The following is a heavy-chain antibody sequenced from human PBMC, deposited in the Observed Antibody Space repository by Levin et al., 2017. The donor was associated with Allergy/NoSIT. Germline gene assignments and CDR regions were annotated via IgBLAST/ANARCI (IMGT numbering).Heavy chain of an antibody. CDR3: ARARMPTKYSSSSRAGGVYFDY. J-gene: IGHJ4*02. CDR1: GGSFSGYY. CDR2: INHSGST. Sequence: SETLSLTCAVYGGSFSGYYWSWIRQPPGKGLEWIGEINHSGSTNYIPSLKSRVTISVDTSKNQFSLKLSSVTAADTAVYYCARARMPTKYSSSSRAGGVYFDYWGQGTLVTVSS. V-gene: IGHV4-34*01. D-gene: IGHD6-6*01.